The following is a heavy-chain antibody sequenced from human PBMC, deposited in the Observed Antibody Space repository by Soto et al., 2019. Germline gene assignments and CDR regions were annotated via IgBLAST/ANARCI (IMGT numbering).Heavy chain of an antibody. CDR1: GFTFGNYW. CDR3: ARGANDILTGYPPYYYYGMDV. Sequence: GGSLRLSCAVSGFTFGNYWMHWVRQPPGRGLMWVARINAAGRTTSYADSVKGRFTISRDNSKNTLYLQMNSLRAEDTAVYYCARGANDILTGYPPYYYYGMDVWGQGTTVTVSS. CDR2: INAAGRTT. D-gene: IGHD3-9*01. V-gene: IGHV3-74*01. J-gene: IGHJ6*02.